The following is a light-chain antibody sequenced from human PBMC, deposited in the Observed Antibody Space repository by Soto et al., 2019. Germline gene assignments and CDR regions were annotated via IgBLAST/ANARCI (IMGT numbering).Light chain of an antibody. CDR1: QGIRND. V-gene: IGKV1-6*01. CDR2: AAS. J-gene: IGKJ3*01. Sequence: AIQMTQSPSSLSASVGDRVTITCRASQGIRNDLDWFQQKPGKAPKLLIYAASNLHSGVPARFSGSGSGTDFTLTISSLQPEDFATYYCLQKYFYPCTFGPGTKVDIK. CDR3: LQKYFYPCT.